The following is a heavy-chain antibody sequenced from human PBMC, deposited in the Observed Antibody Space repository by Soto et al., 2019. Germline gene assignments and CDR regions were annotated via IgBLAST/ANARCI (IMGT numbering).Heavy chain of an antibody. CDR2: ISWNSGSI. CDR3: AKAMSPQDIVVVPAVGGAFDI. V-gene: IGHV3-9*01. D-gene: IGHD2-2*01. CDR1: GFTFDDYA. Sequence: GGSLRLSCAASGFTFDDYAMHWVRQAPGKGLEWVSGISWNSGSIGYADSVKGRFTISRDNAKNSLYLQMNSLRAEDTALYYCAKAMSPQDIVVVPAVGGAFDIWGQGTMVTVSS. J-gene: IGHJ3*02.